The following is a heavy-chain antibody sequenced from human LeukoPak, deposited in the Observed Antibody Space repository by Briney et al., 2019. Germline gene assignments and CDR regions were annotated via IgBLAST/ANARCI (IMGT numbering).Heavy chain of an antibody. Sequence: RGSLRLSCAASGFTFSSYEMNWVRQAPGKGLERVSYISSSGSTIYYADSVKGRFTISRDNAKNSLYLQMNSLRAEDTAVYYCARVYYYDSSGFQPWGQGTLVTVSS. CDR3: ARVYYYDSSGFQP. D-gene: IGHD3-22*01. V-gene: IGHV3-48*03. CDR2: ISSSGSTI. J-gene: IGHJ1*01. CDR1: GFTFSSYE.